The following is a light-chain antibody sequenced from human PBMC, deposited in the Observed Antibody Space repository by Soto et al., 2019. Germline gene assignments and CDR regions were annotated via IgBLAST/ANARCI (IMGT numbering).Light chain of an antibody. CDR3: CSYAGSSTWV. V-gene: IGLV2-23*01. CDR2: EGS. J-gene: IGLJ3*02. Sequence: QSALTQPRSVSGSPGQSVTISCTGTSSDVGGYNFVSWYQQYPGKAPKLMIYEGSKRPSGVSNRFSGSKSGDTASLTISGLQAEDEAEYYCCSYAGSSTWVFGGGTKLTVL. CDR1: SSDVGGYNF.